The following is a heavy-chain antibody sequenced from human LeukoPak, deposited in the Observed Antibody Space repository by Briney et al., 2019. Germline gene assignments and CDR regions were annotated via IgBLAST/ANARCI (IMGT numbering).Heavy chain of an antibody. CDR1: GGSISSNGYY. V-gene: IGHV4-39*07. J-gene: IGHJ4*02. CDR3: ARDNVVDATSGIDY. CDR2: VSYSGST. Sequence: ASETLSLTCTVSGGSISSNGYYWGWIRQPPGKGLEWIGSVSYSGSTYYSPSLKSRVTISLDTSKNQFSLKLTSMTAADTAVYFCARDNVVDATSGIDYWGQGTLVTVSS. D-gene: IGHD2-21*01.